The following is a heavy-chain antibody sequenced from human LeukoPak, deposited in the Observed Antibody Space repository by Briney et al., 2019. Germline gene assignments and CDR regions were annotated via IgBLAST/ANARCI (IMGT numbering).Heavy chain of an antibody. CDR2: IYYSGST. Sequence: SETLSLTCTVSGGSISSHYWSWIRQPPGKGLEWIGYIYYSGSTHYNPSLKSRVTISVDTSRNQFSLKLSSVTAADSAVYYCARRTGYLNYYYYYYMDVWGNGTTVTVSS. CDR3: ARRTGYLNYYYYYYMDV. V-gene: IGHV4-59*11. CDR1: GGSISSHY. D-gene: IGHD3/OR15-3a*01. J-gene: IGHJ6*03.